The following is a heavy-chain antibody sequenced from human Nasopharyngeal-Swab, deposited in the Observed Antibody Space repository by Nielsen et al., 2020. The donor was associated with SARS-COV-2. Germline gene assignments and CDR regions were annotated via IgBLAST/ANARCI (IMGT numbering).Heavy chain of an antibody. J-gene: IGHJ4*02. Sequence: GESLKISCAASGFTFSNNWMSWVRQAPGKGLEWVANIKQDVSEKFYVDSVKGRFTISRDNAKNSLYLQMNTLRVEDTAVYYCGRYGYNAALDYWGQGTLVTVSS. CDR2: IKQDVSEK. V-gene: IGHV3-7*01. CDR3: GRYGYNAALDY. CDR1: GFTFSNNW. D-gene: IGHD5-24*01.